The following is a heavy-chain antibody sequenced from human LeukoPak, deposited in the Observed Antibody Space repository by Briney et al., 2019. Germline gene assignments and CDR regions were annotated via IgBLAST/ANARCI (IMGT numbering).Heavy chain of an antibody. V-gene: IGHV1-18*01. J-gene: IGHJ4*02. D-gene: IGHD3-10*01. CDR2: ISGYNGNT. CDR3: ARSDYGSGSYFDY. CDR1: GYGFSTYG. Sequence: ASVKVSCKTSGYGFSTYGINWVRQAPGQGLGWMGWISGYNGNTNYAQNLQSRVTMTTDTSTSTAYMELRSLRSDDTAVYYCARSDYGSGSYFDYWGQGTLVTVSS.